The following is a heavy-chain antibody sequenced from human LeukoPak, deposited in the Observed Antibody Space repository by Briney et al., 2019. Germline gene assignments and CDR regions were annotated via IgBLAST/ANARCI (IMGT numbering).Heavy chain of an antibody. CDR2: IYPGGSDT. CDR1: GYSFTSYW. CDR3: ARQGTIFGVVSWFDP. Sequence: GESLKISCKGSGYSFTSYWIGWVRQMPGKGLEWMGIIYPGGSDTRYSPSFQGQVTISADKSISTAYLQWSSLKASDTAMYYCARQGTIFGVVSWFDPWGQGTLVTVSS. V-gene: IGHV5-51*01. D-gene: IGHD3-3*01. J-gene: IGHJ5*02.